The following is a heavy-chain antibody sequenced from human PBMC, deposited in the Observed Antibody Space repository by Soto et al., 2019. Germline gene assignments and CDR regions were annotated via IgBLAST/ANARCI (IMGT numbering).Heavy chain of an antibody. V-gene: IGHV4-39*01. CDR2: IYYSGTP. J-gene: IGHJ6*02. CDR1: GGSVRISGYY. CDR3: MGRYVLDHYYYGLDA. D-gene: IGHD3-16*01. Sequence: SETLSLTCTVSGGSVRISGYYWGWVRQAPGRGLEWIGSIYYSGTPYYTPSLKSRVTVSVDTSKNEFSLKLASVTAADTAVYYCMGRYVLDHYYYGLDAWGQGTTVTVSS.